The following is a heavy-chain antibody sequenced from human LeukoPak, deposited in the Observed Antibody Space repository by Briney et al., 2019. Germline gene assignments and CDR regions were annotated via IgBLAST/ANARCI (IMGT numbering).Heavy chain of an antibody. CDR2: ISAYNGNT. Sequence: ASVKVSCKASGYTFTSYGISWGRQAPGQRLEWMGWISAYNGNTNYAQKLQGRVTMTTDTSTSTAYMELRSLRSDDAAGYYCARVPPVDGVLMVYAGHLDYWGQGTLVAVSS. CDR1: GYTFTSYG. CDR3: ARVPPVDGVLMVYAGHLDY. V-gene: IGHV1-18*01. J-gene: IGHJ4*02. D-gene: IGHD2-8*01.